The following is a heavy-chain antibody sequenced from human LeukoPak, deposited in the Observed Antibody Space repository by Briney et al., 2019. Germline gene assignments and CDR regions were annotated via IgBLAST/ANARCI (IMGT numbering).Heavy chain of an antibody. V-gene: IGHV4-30-2*01. CDR1: GGSISSGGYY. CDR3: ARVVRWGSEGPDY. J-gene: IGHJ4*02. CDR2: IYHSGST. D-gene: IGHD7-27*01. Sequence: SSETLSLTCTVSGGSISSGGYYWSWIRQPPGKGLEWIGYIYHSGSTYYNPSLKSRVTISVDRSKNQFSLKLSSVTAADTAVYYCARVVRWGSEGPDYWGQGTLVTVSS.